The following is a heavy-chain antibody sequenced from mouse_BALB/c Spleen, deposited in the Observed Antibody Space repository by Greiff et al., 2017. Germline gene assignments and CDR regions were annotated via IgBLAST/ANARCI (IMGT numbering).Heavy chain of an antibody. CDR3: ARGEATGFDY. CDR2: ISSGGST. J-gene: IGHJ2*01. V-gene: IGHV5-6-5*01. Sequence: DVMLVESGGGLVKPGGSLKLSCAASGFTFSSYAMSWVRQTPEKRLEWVASISSGGSTYYPDSVKGRFTISRDNARNILYLQMSSLRSEDTAMYYCARGEATGFDYWGQGTTLTVSS. CDR1: GFTFSSYA. D-gene: IGHD3-2*02.